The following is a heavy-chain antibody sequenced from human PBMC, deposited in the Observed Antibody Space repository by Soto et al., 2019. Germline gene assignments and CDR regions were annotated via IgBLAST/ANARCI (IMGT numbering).Heavy chain of an antibody. CDR3: AECMPTVTTFPFDI. J-gene: IGHJ3*02. Sequence: EVQLLESGGGLVQPGGSLRLSCAASGFTFSSYAMSWVRQAPGKGLEWVSAISGSGGGTYYADSVKGRFTISRDNSKNTLYLRRIRLRAEDTAVYYCAECMPTVTTFPFDIWGQGTMVTVSS. V-gene: IGHV3-23*01. D-gene: IGHD4-17*01. CDR2: ISGSGGGT. CDR1: GFTFSSYA.